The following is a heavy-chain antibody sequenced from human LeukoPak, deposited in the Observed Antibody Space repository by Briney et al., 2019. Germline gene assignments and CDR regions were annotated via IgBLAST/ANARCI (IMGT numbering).Heavy chain of an antibody. D-gene: IGHD3-22*01. J-gene: IGHJ5*02. CDR3: ARSYYDTLSKGFDP. CDR1: GGSISSGSYY. Sequence: TLSLTCTVSGGSISSGSYYWSWIRQPAGKGLEWIGRIYTSGSTNYNPSLKSRVTISVDTSKNQFSLKLSSVTAADTAVYYCARSYYDTLSKGFDPWGQGTLVAVSS. CDR2: IYTSGST. V-gene: IGHV4-61*02.